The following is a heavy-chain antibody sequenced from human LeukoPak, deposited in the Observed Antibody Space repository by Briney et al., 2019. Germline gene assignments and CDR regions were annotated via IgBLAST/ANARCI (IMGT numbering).Heavy chain of an antibody. Sequence: SETLSLTCTVSGVSISSTPYYWGWIRQPPGKGLEWLGSVYYSGSIYHNLSLKSRVTISVDTSRNQFSLKLSSVTAADAAVYYCARHVPQSGELALYSPFDYWGQGTLVTVSS. CDR1: GVSISSTPYY. CDR2: VYYSGSI. CDR3: ARHVPQSGELALYSPFDY. J-gene: IGHJ4*02. D-gene: IGHD3-16*01. V-gene: IGHV4-39*01.